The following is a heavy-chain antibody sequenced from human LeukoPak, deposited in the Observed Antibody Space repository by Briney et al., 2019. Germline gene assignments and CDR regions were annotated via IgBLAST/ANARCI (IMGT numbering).Heavy chain of an antibody. D-gene: IGHD4-17*01. CDR2: IYYSGST. J-gene: IGHJ6*02. Sequence: SETLSLTCTVSGGSISSSSYYWGWIRQPPGKGLEWIGSIYYSGSTYYNPSLKSRVTISVDTSKNQFSLKLSSVTAADTAVYYCARRNIYGGCYGMDVWGQGTTVTVSS. CDR1: GGSISSSSYY. V-gene: IGHV4-39*01. CDR3: ARRNIYGGCYGMDV.